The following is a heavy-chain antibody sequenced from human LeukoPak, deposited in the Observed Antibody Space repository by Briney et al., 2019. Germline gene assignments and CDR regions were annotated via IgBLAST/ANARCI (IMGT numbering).Heavy chain of an antibody. D-gene: IGHD3-10*01. CDR1: GGSISSYY. J-gene: IGHJ4*02. CDR3: ARHFYGSGSYN. CDR2: IFYSGST. Sequence: SETLSLTCTVSGGSISSYYWSWIRQPPGEGLEWIGYIFYSGSTNYNPSLKSRVTISVDTSKNQFSLKLSSVTAADTAVYYCARHFYGSGSYNWGQGTLVTVSS. V-gene: IGHV4-59*08.